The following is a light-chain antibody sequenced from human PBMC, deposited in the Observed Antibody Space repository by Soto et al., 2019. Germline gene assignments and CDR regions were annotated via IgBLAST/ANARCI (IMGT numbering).Light chain of an antibody. CDR2: AAS. CDR3: QQSYSTRP. J-gene: IGKJ1*01. Sequence: DIQMTQSPSSLSASVGDRVTITCRASQRIDSYLNWYQQKPGKAPKLLIYAASSLQSGVPSRFSGSGSGTDFTLTISSLQPEEFATYYCQQSYSTRPFGRGTKGDIK. V-gene: IGKV1-39*01. CDR1: QRIDSY.